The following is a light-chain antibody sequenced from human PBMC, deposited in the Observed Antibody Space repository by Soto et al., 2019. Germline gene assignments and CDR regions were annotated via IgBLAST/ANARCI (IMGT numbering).Light chain of an antibody. V-gene: IGKV1-5*03. CDR1: QSISSW. CDR2: KAS. CDR3: QQYNSYWT. Sequence: DIQMTQSPSTLSASVGDRVTITCRASQSISSWLAGYQQKPGKAPKILIYKASSLESGVPSRFSGRGAGPALTLTISSPQPYEFATYYLQQYNSYWTFGPGTNVEIK. J-gene: IGKJ1*01.